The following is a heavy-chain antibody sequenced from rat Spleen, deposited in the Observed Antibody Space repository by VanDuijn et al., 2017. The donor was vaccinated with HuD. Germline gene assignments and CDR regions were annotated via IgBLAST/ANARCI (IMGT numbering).Heavy chain of an antibody. Sequence: QVQLKESGPGLVQPSQTLSLTCTVSGFSLISYHVSWVRQPPGKGLEWMGVIWTGGSTTYNSLFESRLSISRDTSKSQVFLKMNSLQTEETATYYCVRDGGELGYWGQGVMVTVSS. CDR2: IWTGGST. J-gene: IGHJ2*01. V-gene: IGHV2-43*01. CDR3: VRDGGELGY. CDR1: GFSLISYH. D-gene: IGHD5-1*01.